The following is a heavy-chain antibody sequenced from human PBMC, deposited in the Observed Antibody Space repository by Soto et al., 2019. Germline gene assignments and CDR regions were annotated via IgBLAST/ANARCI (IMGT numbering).Heavy chain of an antibody. J-gene: IGHJ5*01. CDR1: EYTFTDYY. V-gene: IGHV1-46*01. CDR2: INPSGGST. CDR3: ATAAYSTSWYDF. Sequence: QVQLVQSGAEVKKPGASVKLSCKSSEYTFTDYYIHLVRQAPGQGLEWMGLINPSGGSTSYAQKFQGRVTMTRDTSTSTVYMELSSLRSEDTAVYYCATAAYSTSWYDFWGQGTLVTVSS. D-gene: IGHD6-13*01.